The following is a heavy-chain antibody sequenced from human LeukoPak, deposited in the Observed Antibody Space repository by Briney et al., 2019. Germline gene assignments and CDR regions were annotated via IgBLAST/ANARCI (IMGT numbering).Heavy chain of an antibody. CDR3: ARERSKQQLVRLWYY. Sequence: ASVKVSCKASGYTFTGYYMHWVRQAPGQGLEWMGWINPNSGGTNYAQKFQGRVTMTRDTSISTAYMELSGLRSDDTAVYYCARERSKQQLVRLWYYWGQGTLVTVSS. D-gene: IGHD6-13*01. CDR1: GYTFTGYY. J-gene: IGHJ4*02. CDR2: INPNSGGT. V-gene: IGHV1-2*02.